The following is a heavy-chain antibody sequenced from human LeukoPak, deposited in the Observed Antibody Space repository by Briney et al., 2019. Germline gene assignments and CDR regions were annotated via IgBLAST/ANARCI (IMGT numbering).Heavy chain of an antibody. Sequence: PGGSLRLSCAAPGFTFSSYWMHWVRQAPGKGLVWVSRINSDGSSTSYADSVKGRFTISRDNAKNTLYLQMNSLRAEDTAVYYCARDSIVGATPFDYWGQGTLVTVSS. CDR2: INSDGSST. V-gene: IGHV3-74*01. D-gene: IGHD1-26*01. J-gene: IGHJ4*02. CDR1: GFTFSSYW. CDR3: ARDSIVGATPFDY.